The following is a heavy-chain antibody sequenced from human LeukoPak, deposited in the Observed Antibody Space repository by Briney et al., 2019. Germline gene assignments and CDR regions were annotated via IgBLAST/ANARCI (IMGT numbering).Heavy chain of an antibody. V-gene: IGHV4-34*01. CDR2: INHSGST. J-gene: IGHJ4*02. Sequence: KSSETLSLTCAVYGGSFSGYYWSWIRQPPGKGLEWIGEINHSGSTNYNPSLKSRVTISVDTSKNQFSLKLSSVTAADTAVYYCASGVVGFVKTRDYWGQGTLVTVSS. D-gene: IGHD2-15*01. CDR1: GGSFSGYY. CDR3: ASGVVGFVKTRDY.